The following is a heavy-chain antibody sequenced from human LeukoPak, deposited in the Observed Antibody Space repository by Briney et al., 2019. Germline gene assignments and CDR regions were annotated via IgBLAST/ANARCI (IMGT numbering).Heavy chain of an antibody. J-gene: IGHJ5*02. CDR3: ARGSSGYYPHNWFDP. Sequence: GASVKVPCKASGGTFSSYAISWVRQAPGQGLEWMGGIIPIFGTANYAQKFQGRVTITTDESTSTAYMELSSLRSEDTAVYYCARGSSGYYPHNWFDPWGQGTLVTVSS. V-gene: IGHV1-69*05. CDR2: IIPIFGTA. CDR1: GGTFSSYA. D-gene: IGHD3-22*01.